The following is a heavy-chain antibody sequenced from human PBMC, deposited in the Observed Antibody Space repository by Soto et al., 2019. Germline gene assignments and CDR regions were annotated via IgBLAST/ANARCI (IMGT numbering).Heavy chain of an antibody. V-gene: IGHV3-23*01. Sequence: GGSLRLSCVASGFPFSNYAMTWVRQAPGKGLEWVSALSGSGVSTYYADSVMGRFTISRDNSKNPVYLQMNSLRAEDTAVYYCAKIESRFFYDSTGYYPFDNWGQGTLVTVSS. CDR1: GFPFSNYA. CDR2: LSGSGVST. J-gene: IGHJ4*02. CDR3: AKIESRFFYDSTGYYPFDN. D-gene: IGHD3-22*01.